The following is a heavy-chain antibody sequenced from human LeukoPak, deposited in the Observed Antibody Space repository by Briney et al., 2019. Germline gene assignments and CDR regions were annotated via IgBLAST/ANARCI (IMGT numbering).Heavy chain of an antibody. CDR1: GFTVSSNY. CDR3: AKARHYDFWRGGDAFDI. V-gene: IGHV3-66*01. D-gene: IGHD3-3*01. J-gene: IGHJ3*02. CDR2: IYSGGST. Sequence: GGSLRLSCAASGFTVSSNYMSWVRQAPGKGLEWVSVIYSGGSTYYADSVKGRFTISRDNSKNTLYLQMNSLRAEDTAVYYCAKARHYDFWRGGDAFDIWGQGTMVTVSS.